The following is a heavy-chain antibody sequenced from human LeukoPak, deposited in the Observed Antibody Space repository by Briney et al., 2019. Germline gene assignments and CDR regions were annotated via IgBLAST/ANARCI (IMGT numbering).Heavy chain of an antibody. Sequence: SETLSLTCTVSDDSITMYYWTWIRQPPGKGLEWIGYVDHTGSTNFNPSLNGRVSISRDTSKNLFSLRLRSVTAADTAVYFCARGRVSSSTWYSTYYYYFYMDVWGKGTTVTISS. J-gene: IGHJ6*03. CDR2: VDHTGST. V-gene: IGHV4-59*01. D-gene: IGHD1-1*01. CDR1: DDSITMYY. CDR3: ARGRVSSSTWYSTYYYYFYMDV.